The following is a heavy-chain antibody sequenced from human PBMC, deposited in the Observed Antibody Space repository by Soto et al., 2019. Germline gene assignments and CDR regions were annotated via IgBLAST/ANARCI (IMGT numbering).Heavy chain of an antibody. CDR1: GGSISSGGYY. CDR2: IYYSGST. Sequence: TSETLSLTCTVSGGSISSGGYYWSWIRQHPGKGLEWIGYIYYSGSTYYNPSLKSRVTISVDTANNQSSLKLSSVTAADTAVYYCARTPPDYYDSSGPDYWGQGTLVTVSS. J-gene: IGHJ4*02. CDR3: ARTPPDYYDSSGPDY. D-gene: IGHD3-22*01. V-gene: IGHV4-31*03.